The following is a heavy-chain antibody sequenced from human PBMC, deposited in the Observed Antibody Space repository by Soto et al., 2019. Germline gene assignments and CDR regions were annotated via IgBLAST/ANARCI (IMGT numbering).Heavy chain of an antibody. CDR2: IDPSDSYT. J-gene: IGHJ4*02. CDR3: ARHFVGATTDFDY. D-gene: IGHD1-26*01. CDR1: GYSFTSYW. V-gene: IGHV5-10-1*01. Sequence: PGESLKISCKGSGYSFTSYWISWVRQMPGKGLEWMGRIDPSDSYTNYSPSFQGHVTISADKSISTAYLQWSSLKASDTAMYYCARHFVGATTDFDYWGQGTLVTVSS.